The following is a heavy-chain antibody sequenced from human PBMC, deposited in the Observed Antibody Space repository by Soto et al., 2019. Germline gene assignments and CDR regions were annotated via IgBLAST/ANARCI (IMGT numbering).Heavy chain of an antibody. CDR2: ISYDGSNK. V-gene: IGHV3-30-3*01. J-gene: IGHJ5*02. D-gene: IGHD6-19*01. CDR1: GFTFSSYA. Sequence: TGGSLRLSCAASGFTFSSYAMHWVRQAPGKGLEWVAVISYDGSNKYYADSVKGRFTISRDNSKNTLYLQMNSLRAEDTAVYYCARDGAPLAGIAVAGNNWFDPWGQGTLVTVSS. CDR3: ARDGAPLAGIAVAGNNWFDP.